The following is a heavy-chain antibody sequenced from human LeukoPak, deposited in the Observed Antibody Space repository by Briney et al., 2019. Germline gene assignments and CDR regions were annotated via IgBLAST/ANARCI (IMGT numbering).Heavy chain of an antibody. V-gene: IGHV3-23*01. CDR3: AKNPGFWSGITYYYYYYMDV. CDR2: ISGSGGST. Sequence: PGGSLRLSCAVSGFSFSSYAMSWVRQAPGKGLEWVSAISGSGGSTYYADSVKGRFTISRDNSKNTLYLQMNSLRAEDTAVYYCAKNPGFWSGITYYYYYYMDVWGKGTTVTVSS. CDR1: GFSFSSYA. J-gene: IGHJ6*03. D-gene: IGHD3-3*01.